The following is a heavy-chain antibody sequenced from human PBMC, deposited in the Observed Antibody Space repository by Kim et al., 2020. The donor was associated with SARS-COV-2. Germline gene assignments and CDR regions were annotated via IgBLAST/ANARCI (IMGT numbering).Heavy chain of an antibody. CDR2: IYYSGAT. D-gene: IGHD3-10*01. V-gene: IGHV4-31*03. CDR3: GGQRSYRPLDY. J-gene: IGHJ4*02. Sequence: TLSLTCTVSGGSISSGNYFWSWIRQLPGKGLEWIGNIYYSGATYYNPSLKSRLRISIDTSQNQFFLTLTSMTAADTAVYYCGGQRSYRPLDYWGQGTLVTVSS. CDR1: GGSISSGNYF.